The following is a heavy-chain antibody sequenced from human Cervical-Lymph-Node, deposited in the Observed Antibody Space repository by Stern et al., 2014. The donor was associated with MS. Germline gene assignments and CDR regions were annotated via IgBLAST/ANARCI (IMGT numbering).Heavy chain of an antibody. J-gene: IGHJ4*02. D-gene: IGHD5-12*01. V-gene: IGHV3-30*01. Sequence: VQLVESGGGVVQPGRSLRLSCAASGFTFSYHAMHWVRQAPGKGLEWVAVISYDGSDKNDVDSVKGRFTISRDNSRNTLYLQMNSLRVDDTAVYYCARGGAVATSDYYFDYWGQGILVTVSS. CDR3: ARGGAVATSDYYFDY. CDR2: ISYDGSDK. CDR1: GFTFSYHA.